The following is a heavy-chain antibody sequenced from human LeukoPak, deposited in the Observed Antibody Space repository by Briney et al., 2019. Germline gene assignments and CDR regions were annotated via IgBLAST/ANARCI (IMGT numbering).Heavy chain of an antibody. V-gene: IGHV1-2*02. CDR1: GYTFTGYY. J-gene: IGHJ4*02. CDR2: INPNSGGT. D-gene: IGHD3-9*01. CDR3: AILFTYYDILTGDY. Sequence: EASVKVSCKASGYTFTGYYMHRVRQAPGQGLEWMGWINPNSGGTNYAQKFQGRVTMTRDTSISTAYMELSRLRSDDTAVYYCAILFTYYDILTGDYWGQGTLVTVSS.